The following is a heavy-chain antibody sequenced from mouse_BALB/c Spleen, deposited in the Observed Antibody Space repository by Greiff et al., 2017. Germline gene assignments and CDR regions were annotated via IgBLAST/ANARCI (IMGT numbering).Heavy chain of an antibody. CDR3: ARGALRAAMDY. J-gene: IGHJ4*01. CDR2: ISSGGST. V-gene: IGHV5-6-5*01. CDR1: GFTFSSYA. Sequence: EVKVVESGGGLVKPGGSLKLSCAASGFTFSSYAMSWVRQTPEKRLEWVASISSGGSTYYPDSVKGRFTISRDNARNILYLQMSSLRSEDTAMYYCARGALRAAMDYWGQGTSVTVSS. D-gene: IGHD1-1*01.